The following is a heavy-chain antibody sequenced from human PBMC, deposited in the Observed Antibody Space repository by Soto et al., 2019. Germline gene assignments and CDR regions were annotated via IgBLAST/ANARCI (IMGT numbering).Heavy chain of an antibody. J-gene: IGHJ4*02. V-gene: IGHV3-33*01. CDR3: ARAGQWLDN. D-gene: IGHD6-19*01. CDR2: IWYDGSNK. Sequence: QVQLVESGGGVVQPGRSLRLSCAASGVTFSSYGMHWVRQAPGKGLEWVAVIWYDGSNKYYADSVKGRFTISRDNSKNTLYLQMNSLRAEDTAVYYCARAGQWLDNWGQGTLVTVSS. CDR1: GVTFSSYG.